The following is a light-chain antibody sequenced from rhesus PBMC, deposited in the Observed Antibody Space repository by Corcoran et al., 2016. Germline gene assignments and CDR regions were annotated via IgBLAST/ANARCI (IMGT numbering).Light chain of an antibody. CDR2: AAS. V-gene: IGKV1-94*01. CDR1: QGINKE. J-gene: IGKJ4*01. CDR3: LQDYTTPLT. Sequence: DIQMTQSPSSLSASVGDRVTVTCRASQGINKELSWYQQKPGKAPTLLIYAASSLQTGGSSRFSGSGSGTDYTLTISSLQPEEGATYDCLQDYTTPLTFGGGTKVEIK.